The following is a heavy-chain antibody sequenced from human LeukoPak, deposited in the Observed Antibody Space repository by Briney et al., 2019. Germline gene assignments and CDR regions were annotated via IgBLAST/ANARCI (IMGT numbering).Heavy chain of an antibody. D-gene: IGHD1-26*01. CDR1: GGSISSTRYY. V-gene: IGHV4-39*01. CDR3: ARHVNSNVGPSDY. CDR2: MYYIGST. Sequence: PSETLSLTCTVSGGSISSTRYYWGWIRQPPGRGLEWIGSMYYIGSTYYNPSLKSRVTISVDTSKNQFSLKLRSVTAADTAVYYCARHVNSNVGPSDYWGQGTLVTVSS. J-gene: IGHJ4*02.